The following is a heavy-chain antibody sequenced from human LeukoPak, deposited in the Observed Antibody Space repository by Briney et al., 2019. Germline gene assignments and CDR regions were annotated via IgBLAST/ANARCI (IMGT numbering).Heavy chain of an antibody. CDR2: IFHSGDT. CDR3: ARPPKQPGFWSGYVDY. D-gene: IGHD3-3*01. Sequence: SETLSLTCTVSRGSISSSTYNWDWIRQPPGKGLEYIGSIFHSGDTYYNPSLKSRVTISVDTSTNQFSLKLNSVTAADTAVYYCARPPKQPGFWSGYVDYWGQGTLVTVSS. V-gene: IGHV4-39*01. CDR1: RGSISSSTYN. J-gene: IGHJ4*02.